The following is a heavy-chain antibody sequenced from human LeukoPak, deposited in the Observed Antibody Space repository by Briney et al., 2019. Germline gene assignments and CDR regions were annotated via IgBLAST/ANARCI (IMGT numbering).Heavy chain of an antibody. Sequence: SETLSLTCSVSPASISNYYWSWIRQPAGKGLEWIGRIHTSGGTNYNPSLKSRVTMSLDTSKKQFSLKLSSVTAADTAIYYCARGRIVGADPFDYWGQGTLVTVSS. CDR3: ARGRIVGADPFDY. CDR1: PASISNYY. CDR2: IHTSGGT. D-gene: IGHD1-26*01. V-gene: IGHV4-4*07. J-gene: IGHJ4*02.